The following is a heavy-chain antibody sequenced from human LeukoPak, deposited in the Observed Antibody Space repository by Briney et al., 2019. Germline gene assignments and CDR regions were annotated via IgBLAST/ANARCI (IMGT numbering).Heavy chain of an antibody. Sequence: GGSLRLSCAASGFTFSTYWMHWVRQAPGTGLVWVSLINSDGSSTNYADSVKGRFTISRDNAKNTLYLQMNSLRAEDTAVYYCARVTEAPYYFDYWGQGTLVTVSS. CDR3: ARVTEAPYYFDY. CDR1: GFTFSTYW. V-gene: IGHV3-74*01. CDR2: INSDGSST. J-gene: IGHJ4*02.